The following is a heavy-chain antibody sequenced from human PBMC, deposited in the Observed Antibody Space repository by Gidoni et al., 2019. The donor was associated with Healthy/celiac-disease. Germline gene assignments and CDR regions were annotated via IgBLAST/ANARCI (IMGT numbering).Heavy chain of an antibody. CDR3: AREVAPYRRSGYYFDD. Sequence: QLQLQESGPGLVKPSATLSLTCTVPGGSISSSSYYWGWIRQPPGKGLEWIGSIYYSGSTYYNPSLKSRVTISVDTSKNQFSLKLSSVTAADTAVYYCAREVAPYRRSGYYFDDWGQGTLVTVSS. D-gene: IGHD3-10*01. CDR1: GGSISSSSYY. V-gene: IGHV4-39*07. J-gene: IGHJ4*02. CDR2: IYYSGST.